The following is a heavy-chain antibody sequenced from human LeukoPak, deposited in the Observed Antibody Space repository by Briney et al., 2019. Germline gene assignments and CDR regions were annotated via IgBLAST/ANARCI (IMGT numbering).Heavy chain of an antibody. D-gene: IGHD6-6*01. CDR2: INHSGST. Sequence: SETLSLTCAVYGGSFSGYYWSWIRQPPGKGLEWIGEINHSGSTNYNPSLKSRVTISVDTSKNQFSLKLSSVTAADTAVYYCARAPEYNAARHAFDIWGQGTMVTVSS. J-gene: IGHJ3*02. CDR3: ARAPEYNAARHAFDI. CDR1: GGSFSGYY. V-gene: IGHV4-34*01.